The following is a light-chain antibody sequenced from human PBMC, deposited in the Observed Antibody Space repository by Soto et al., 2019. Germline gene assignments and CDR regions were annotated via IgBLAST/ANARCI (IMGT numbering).Light chain of an antibody. CDR1: NSDVGNYNL. CDR2: EVN. J-gene: IGLJ1*01. V-gene: IGLV2-23*02. CDR3: CSYAGSSTYV. Sequence: VLTQPASVSGSPGQSITISCTGTNSDVGNYNLVSWYQQHPGKAPKVMIYEVNKRPSGVSNRFSGSKSGNTASLTVSGLQAEDEADYYCCSYAGSSTYVFGTGTKITVL.